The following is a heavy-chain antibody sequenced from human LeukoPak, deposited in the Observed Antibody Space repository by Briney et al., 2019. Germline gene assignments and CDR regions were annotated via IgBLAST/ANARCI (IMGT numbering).Heavy chain of an antibody. D-gene: IGHD1-1*01. CDR3: ASPSGTTRYYYYGMDV. Sequence: SETLSLTCAVYGVSFSGYYWSWIRQPPGKGLEWIGEINHSGSTNYNPSLKSRVTISVDTSKNQFSLKLSSVTAADTAVYYCASPSGTTRYYYYGMDVWGQGTTVTVSS. CDR2: INHSGST. V-gene: IGHV4-34*01. J-gene: IGHJ6*02. CDR1: GVSFSGYY.